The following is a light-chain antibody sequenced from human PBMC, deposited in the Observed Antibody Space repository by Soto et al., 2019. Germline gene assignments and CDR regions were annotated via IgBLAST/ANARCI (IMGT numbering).Light chain of an antibody. CDR1: QTINKN. CDR3: QQSFTTPYT. V-gene: IGKV1-39*01. Sequence: DIQMTQSPSSLSASVGDRVTITCRASQTINKNLNWYQQKPGQAPPPLIYSTSDFQSGVPSRFSGSGSGTDFTLTISDLQPEDFATYYCQQSFTTPYTFGQGTELEI. CDR2: STS. J-gene: IGKJ2*01.